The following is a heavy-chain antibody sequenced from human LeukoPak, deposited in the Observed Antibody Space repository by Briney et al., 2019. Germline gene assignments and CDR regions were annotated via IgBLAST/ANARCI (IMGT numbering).Heavy chain of an antibody. CDR2: IYYSGST. J-gene: IGHJ4*02. D-gene: IGHD3-9*01. V-gene: IGHV4-39*07. CDR3: ARELRYFDWLSIRGLDY. Sequence: SETLSLTCTVSGGSVSSSSYYWGWIRQPPGKGLEWIGSIYYSGSTYYNPSLKSRVTISVDTSKNQFSLKLSSVTAADTAVYYCARELRYFDWLSIRGLDYWGQGTLVTVSS. CDR1: GGSVSSSSYY.